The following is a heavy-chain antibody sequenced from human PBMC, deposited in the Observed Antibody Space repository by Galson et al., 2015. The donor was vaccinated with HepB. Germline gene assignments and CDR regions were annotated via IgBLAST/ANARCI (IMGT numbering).Heavy chain of an antibody. V-gene: IGHV1-2*06. CDR2: INPNSGGT. Sequence: SVKVSCKASGYTFTGYYMHWVRQAPGQGLEWMGRINPNSGGTNYAQKFQGRVTMTRDTSISTAYMELSRLRSDDTAVYYCARAGSSSWYYFDYWGQGTLVTVSS. CDR3: ARAGSSSWYYFDY. CDR1: GYTFTGYY. D-gene: IGHD6-13*01. J-gene: IGHJ4*02.